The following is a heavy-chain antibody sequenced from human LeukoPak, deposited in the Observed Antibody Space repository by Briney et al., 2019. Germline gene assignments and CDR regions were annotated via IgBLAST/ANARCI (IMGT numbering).Heavy chain of an antibody. D-gene: IGHD2-2*01. Sequence: GGSLRLSCAASGFTFSSYAIHWVRQAPGKGLEWVAVISYDRSNKYYADSVKGRFTISRDNSKNTLYLQMNGLRAEDTAVYYCANPPIGYCSTTSCPYFDSWGQGTLVTVSS. CDR1: GFTFSSYA. CDR3: ANPPIGYCSTTSCPYFDS. V-gene: IGHV3-30-3*01. J-gene: IGHJ4*02. CDR2: ISYDRSNK.